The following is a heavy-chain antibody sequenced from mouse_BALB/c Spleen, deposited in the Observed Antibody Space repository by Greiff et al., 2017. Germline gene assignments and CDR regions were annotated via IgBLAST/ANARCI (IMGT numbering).Heavy chain of an antibody. CDR1: GYTFTDYW. D-gene: IGHD2-14*01. V-gene: IGHV1-69*01. J-gene: IGHJ4*01. CDR2: IDTSDSYT. Sequence: VQLQQPGAELVMPGASVKMSCKASGYTFTDYWMHWVKQRPGQGLEWIGAIDTSDSYTSYNQKFKGKATLTVDESSSTAYMQLSSLTSEDSAVYYCARYRYDEGAMDYWGQGTSVTVSS. CDR3: ARYRYDEGAMDY.